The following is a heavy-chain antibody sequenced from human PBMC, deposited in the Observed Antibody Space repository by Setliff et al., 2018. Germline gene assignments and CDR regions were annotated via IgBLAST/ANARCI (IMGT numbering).Heavy chain of an antibody. CDR2: ISAYNGFI. CDR1: GGTFRNFA. D-gene: IGHD3-3*01. CDR3: ARSWRAGALNHFDY. Sequence: ASVKVSSKASGGTFRNFAISWVRQAPGQGLEWMGWISAYNGFIVYAQKFQGRVTMTTDTSTTTAYMELKSLRSDDTAVYYCARSWRAGALNHFDYWGQGSRVTVSS. J-gene: IGHJ4*02. V-gene: IGHV1-18*01.